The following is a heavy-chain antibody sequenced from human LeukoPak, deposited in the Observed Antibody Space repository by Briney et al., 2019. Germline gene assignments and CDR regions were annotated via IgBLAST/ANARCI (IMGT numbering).Heavy chain of an antibody. V-gene: IGHV3-21*01. CDR1: GFTFSSYS. CDR2: ISTSSSYI. J-gene: IGHJ4*02. D-gene: IGHD3-10*01. Sequence: GGSLRLSCAASGFTFSSYSMNWVRQAPGKGLEWVSSISTSSSYIYYEDSVKGRFTISRDNSKSTLFLQMNSLRPEDTAVYYCAKDFLASYYGSGTYYNGILDYWGQGSLVTVSS. CDR3: AKDFLASYYGSGTYYNGILDY.